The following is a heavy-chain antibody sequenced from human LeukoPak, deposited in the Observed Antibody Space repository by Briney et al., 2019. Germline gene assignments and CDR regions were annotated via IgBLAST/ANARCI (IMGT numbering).Heavy chain of an antibody. J-gene: IGHJ4*02. Sequence: GTSVKVSCKASGFTFTSSAMQWVRQARGQRLEWIGWINAGNGNTKYSQKFQGRVTITRDTSASTAYMELSSLRSEDTAVYYCARVTVTTYFDYWGQGTLVTVSS. CDR3: ARVTVTTYFDY. V-gene: IGHV1-3*01. D-gene: IGHD4-17*01. CDR1: GFTFTSSA. CDR2: INAGNGNT.